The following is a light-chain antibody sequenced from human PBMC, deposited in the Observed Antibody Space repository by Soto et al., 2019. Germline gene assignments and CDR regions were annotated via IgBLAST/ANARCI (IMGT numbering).Light chain of an antibody. CDR1: SSNVGSYNL. Sequence: QSALTQPRSVSGSPGQSVTISCTGTSSNVGSYNLVSWYQQHPGKAPKLMIYEGTKRPSGVSNRFSGSRSGNTASLTISGLQAEDEADYYCCSYASSGTYVVFGGGTKLTVL. V-gene: IGLV2-23*01. J-gene: IGLJ2*01. CDR2: EGT. CDR3: CSYASSGTYVV.